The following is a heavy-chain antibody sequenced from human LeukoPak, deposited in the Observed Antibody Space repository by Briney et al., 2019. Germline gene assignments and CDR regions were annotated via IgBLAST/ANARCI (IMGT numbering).Heavy chain of an antibody. D-gene: IGHD2/OR15-2a*01. J-gene: IGHJ6*03. CDR2: INPNSGGT. V-gene: IGHV1-2*02. CDR3: ARRKRIDMDV. CDR1: GFTFTGYY. Sequence: ASVKVSCKASGFTFTGYYIHWVRQAPGQGLEWMGWINPNSGGTNYAQKFQGRVTMTWGTSISTAYMELSGLRSDDTAVYYCARRKRIDMDVWGKGTTVTVSS.